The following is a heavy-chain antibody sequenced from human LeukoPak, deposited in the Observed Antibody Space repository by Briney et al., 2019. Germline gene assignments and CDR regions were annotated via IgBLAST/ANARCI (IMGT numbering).Heavy chain of an antibody. D-gene: IGHD2-15*01. Sequence: NPGESLRLSCAASGFIIISYRMSWVRQAPGKGLEWVANIKQDGSEKYYVDSVKGRFTISRDNAKNSLYLQMNSLRAEDTAVYYCAKDGVVVAANDAFDIWGQGTMVTVSS. CDR1: GFIIISYR. CDR3: AKDGVVVAANDAFDI. CDR2: IKQDGSEK. J-gene: IGHJ3*02. V-gene: IGHV3-7*03.